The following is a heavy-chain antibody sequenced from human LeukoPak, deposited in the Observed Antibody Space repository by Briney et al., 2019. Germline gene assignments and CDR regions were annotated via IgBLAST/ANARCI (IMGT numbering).Heavy chain of an antibody. J-gene: IGHJ6*03. CDR1: GFTFGDYA. CDR2: IRSKEYGRTR. D-gene: IGHD3-10*01. V-gene: IGHV3-49*03. CDR3: TRDERQTTMVQGGGYYHYYMDV. Sequence: GGSLRLSCKASGFTFGDYAMSWFRQAPRKGLEWIGFIRSKEYGRTREYAASGKGRFTISRDDSKSTAYLQMNSLKTEDTAVYYCTRDERQTTMVQGGGYYHYYMDVWGKGTTVTVSS.